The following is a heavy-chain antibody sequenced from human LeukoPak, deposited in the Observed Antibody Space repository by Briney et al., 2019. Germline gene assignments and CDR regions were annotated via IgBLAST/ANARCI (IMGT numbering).Heavy chain of an antibody. J-gene: IGHJ3*02. CDR2: IYSDGRT. D-gene: IGHD4-23*01. V-gene: IGHV3-66*02. Sequence: GGSLRLSCAASGFTVSTNYMSWVRQAPGKGLEWVSVIYSDGRTYYADSVKGRFTISRENSKNTLYLQMNSLRVEDTAVYSCARGIFYGGNPYDVFDIWGQGTMVTVSS. CDR1: GFTVSTNY. CDR3: ARGIFYGGNPYDVFDI.